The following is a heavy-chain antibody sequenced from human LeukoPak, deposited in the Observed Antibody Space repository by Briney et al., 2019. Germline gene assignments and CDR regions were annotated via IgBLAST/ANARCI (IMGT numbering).Heavy chain of an antibody. J-gene: IGHJ3*02. Sequence: GSLRLSCAVSGFTFSSYWMGWVRQAPGKGLEWIGRIYTSGSTNYNPSLKSRVTISVDTSKNQFSLKLSSVTAADTAVYYCARDLRGDAFDIWGQGTMVTVSS. CDR3: ARDLRGDAFDI. CDR1: GFTFSSYW. CDR2: IYTSGST. V-gene: IGHV4-4*08.